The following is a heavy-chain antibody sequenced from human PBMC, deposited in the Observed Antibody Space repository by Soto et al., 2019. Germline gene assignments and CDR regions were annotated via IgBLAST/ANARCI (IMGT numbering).Heavy chain of an antibody. CDR2: INSDGSST. V-gene: IGHV3-74*01. J-gene: IGHJ4*02. CDR3: ARDFEY. Sequence: EVQLVESGGGLVQPGGSLRLSCEASGFTFSTFWMHWVRQAPGKGLVWVSRINSDGSSTNYADSVKGRVTISRDNAKNMLYLAMTSLRSVDTAVYYCARDFEYWGQGTLVTVSS. CDR1: GFTFSTFW.